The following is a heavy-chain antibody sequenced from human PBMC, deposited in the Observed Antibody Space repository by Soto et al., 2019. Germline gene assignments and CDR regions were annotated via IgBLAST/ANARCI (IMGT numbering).Heavy chain of an antibody. V-gene: IGHV3-30*04. CDR1: GFPFSSYA. J-gene: IGHJ6*02. D-gene: IGHD4-17*01. Sequence: QVQLVESGGGVVQPGRSLRLSCAASGFPFSSYAIHWVRQAPGEGLEWVAVISSDGRNEHYADSVKGRFTLSRDNSKNTLYLQMNSLRAEDTAVYYCAREGNYGDNFYHYYGMDVWGQGTTVTVSS. CDR3: AREGNYGDNFYHYYGMDV. CDR2: ISSDGRNE.